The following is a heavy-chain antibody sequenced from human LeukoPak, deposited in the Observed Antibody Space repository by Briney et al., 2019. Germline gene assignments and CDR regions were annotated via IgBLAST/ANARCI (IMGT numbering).Heavy chain of an antibody. V-gene: IGHV3-21*01. J-gene: IGHJ5*02. CDR1: GFIFSDYG. Sequence: PGGSLRLSCAASGFIFSDYGMNWVRQAPGKGLEWVSSISRSSSYIYYADSMKGRFTISRDDAKNSLYLQMNSLRAEDTAVYYCARDRDFGVGNWFDPWGQGTLVTVSA. CDR3: ARDRDFGVGNWFDP. D-gene: IGHD3-3*01. CDR2: ISRSSSYI.